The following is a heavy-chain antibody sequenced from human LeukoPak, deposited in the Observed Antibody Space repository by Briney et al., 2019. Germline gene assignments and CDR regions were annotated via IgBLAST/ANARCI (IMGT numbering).Heavy chain of an antibody. Sequence: GGSLRLSCAASGFTFNSYSMNRVRQAPGKGLEWVSSISIISSYMYYADSVKGRFTISRDNAKNSLYLQMNSLRAEDTAVYYCANYYYDSSDYWGQGTLVTVSS. D-gene: IGHD3-22*01. V-gene: IGHV3-21*01. CDR3: ANYYYDSSDY. J-gene: IGHJ4*02. CDR1: GFTFNSYS. CDR2: ISIISSYM.